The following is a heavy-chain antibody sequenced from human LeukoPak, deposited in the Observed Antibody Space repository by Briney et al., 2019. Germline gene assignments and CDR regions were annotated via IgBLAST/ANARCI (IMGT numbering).Heavy chain of an antibody. CDR3: ARGPLTGRWPDMGFDY. Sequence: GGSLRLSCVASGFTFSSYWMHWVRQAPGKGLEWVAVISYDGSGKYYADSVKGRFTISRDSSKNTLYLQMNSLRADDTAMYYCARGPLTGRWPDMGFDYWGQGTLVTVSS. J-gene: IGHJ4*02. D-gene: IGHD5-24*01. V-gene: IGHV3-30-3*01. CDR1: GFTFSSYW. CDR2: ISYDGSGK.